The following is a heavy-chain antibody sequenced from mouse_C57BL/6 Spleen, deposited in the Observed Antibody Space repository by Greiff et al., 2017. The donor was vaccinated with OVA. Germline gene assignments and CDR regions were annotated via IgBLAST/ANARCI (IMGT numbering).Heavy chain of an antibody. CDR1: GYTFTGYW. Sequence: QVQLQQSGAELMKPGASVKLSCKATGYTFTGYWIEWVKQRPGHGLEWIGEILPGSGSTNYNDKFKGKATFTADTSSNTAYMQLSSLTTEDSAIYYCAGPSTTVPYYFDYWGQGTTLTVSS. D-gene: IGHD1-1*01. V-gene: IGHV1-9*01. CDR3: AGPSTTVPYYFDY. J-gene: IGHJ2*01. CDR2: ILPGSGST.